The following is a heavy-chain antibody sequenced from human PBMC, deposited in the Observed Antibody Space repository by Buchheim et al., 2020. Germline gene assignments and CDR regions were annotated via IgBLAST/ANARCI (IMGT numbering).Heavy chain of an antibody. CDR1: GFSFNSFN. D-gene: IGHD5-24*01. CDR2: ISTGSTTI. CDR3: ARTFNGDGTYRAMDY. V-gene: IGHV3-48*02. Sequence: EVQLVESGGGLVQPGGSLRLSCAASGFSFNSFNMNWVRQAPGKGLEWVSYISTGSTTILYAGSVRGRFTISRDNARNSLYLQMNSLRDEDTAMYYCARTFNGDGTYRAMDYWGQGSL. J-gene: IGHJ4*02.